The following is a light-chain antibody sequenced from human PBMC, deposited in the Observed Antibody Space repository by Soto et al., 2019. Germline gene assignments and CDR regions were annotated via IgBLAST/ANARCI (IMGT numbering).Light chain of an antibody. CDR1: QGISNW. CDR3: QQYNSYPIT. Sequence: DSHMSHSRSTLSASIGYTVTVGCRASQGISNWLAWYQQKPGKAPKLLIFHASSLESGVPSRFSGSGSGTEFTLTISSLQPHDFATYQCQQYNSYPITFGQGTRLEI. V-gene: IGKV1-5*01. CDR2: HAS. J-gene: IGKJ5*01.